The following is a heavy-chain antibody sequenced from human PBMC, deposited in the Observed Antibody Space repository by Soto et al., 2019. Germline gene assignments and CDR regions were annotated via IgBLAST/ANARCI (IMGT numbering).Heavy chain of an antibody. D-gene: IGHD4-17*01. CDR1: GITFSSNA. J-gene: IGHJ6*02. CDR2: ISYGGSIQ. V-gene: IGHV3-30*03. Sequence: QVQLVESGGGVGQPGRSLRLSCAASGITFSSNAMHWVRQSPGRGLEWVAFISYGGSIQNYADSVKGRFTISRDNLKNTLYLQMNSLRVEDTAVYYCARDYANGMDVWGQGTTVTVSS. CDR3: ARDYANGMDV.